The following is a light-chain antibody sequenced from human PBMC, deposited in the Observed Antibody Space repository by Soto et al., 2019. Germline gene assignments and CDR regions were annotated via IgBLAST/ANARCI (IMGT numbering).Light chain of an antibody. V-gene: IGKV3-20*01. J-gene: IGKJ1*01. CDR3: QQDAASPRT. CDR2: GAS. CDR1: QSVSNNY. Sequence: EVVLTQSPGTLSLSPRERATLSCRASQSVSNNYLAWYHHKPGQAPRLLIYGASNRAPGIPDRFSGSGSGPDFTLTISRLEPEDFAVYYWQQDAASPRTFGQRTLVEV.